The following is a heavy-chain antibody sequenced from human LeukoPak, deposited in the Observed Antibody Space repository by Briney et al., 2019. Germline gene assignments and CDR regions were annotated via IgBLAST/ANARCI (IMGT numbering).Heavy chain of an antibody. Sequence: PGRSLRLSCVVSGFTFDDYAMHWVRQAPGKGLEWVSGISWNSGKIAYADSVKGRFTISRDNVKNSLYLQMNSLRPEDTAFYFCAKDGRVLRTDEPYLDYWGQGTLVSVSS. J-gene: IGHJ4*02. CDR2: ISWNSGKI. CDR3: AKDGRVLRTDEPYLDY. D-gene: IGHD4/OR15-4a*01. V-gene: IGHV3-9*01. CDR1: GFTFDDYA.